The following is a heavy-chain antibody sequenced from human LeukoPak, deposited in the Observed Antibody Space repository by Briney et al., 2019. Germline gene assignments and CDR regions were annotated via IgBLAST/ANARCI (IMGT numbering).Heavy chain of an antibody. J-gene: IGHJ3*02. Sequence: SVKVSCKASGGTFSSYAISWVRQAPGQGLEWMGGIIPIFGTANYAQKFQGRVTITTDESTSTAYMELSSLRSEDTAVYYCARGRFYYYDSSGYCDAFDIWGQGTMVNVSS. CDR3: ARGRFYYYDSSGYCDAFDI. D-gene: IGHD3-22*01. CDR1: GGTFSSYA. CDR2: IIPIFGTA. V-gene: IGHV1-69*05.